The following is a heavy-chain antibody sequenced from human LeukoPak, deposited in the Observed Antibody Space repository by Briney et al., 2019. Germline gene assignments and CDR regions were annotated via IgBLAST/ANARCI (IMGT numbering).Heavy chain of an antibody. V-gene: IGHV1-46*01. Sequence: ASVKVSCKAFGYTFTSNYMHWVRQAPGQGPEWMGVTSPSGGSTTYAQKFQGRVTLTRDMSTSTDYLELSSLRSEDTAVYYCARDIVGPYYYYYYMDVWGKGTTVTVSS. CDR1: GYTFTSNY. CDR2: TSPSGGST. D-gene: IGHD1-26*01. J-gene: IGHJ6*03. CDR3: ARDIVGPYYYYYYMDV.